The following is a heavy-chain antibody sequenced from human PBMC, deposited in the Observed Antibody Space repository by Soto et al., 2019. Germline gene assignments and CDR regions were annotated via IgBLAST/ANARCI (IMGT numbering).Heavy chain of an antibody. J-gene: IGHJ5*02. CDR2: IYYTGIT. V-gene: IGHV4-59*08. CDR1: YASINNYH. D-gene: IGHD6-13*01. CDR3: ARLSSSWHNWFDP. Sequence: SETLSLTCTVSYASINNYHWTWIRQPPGKGLEWIAYIYYTGITNFNPSLKSRVTISMDTSKNQFSLKLRSVTAADTAVYYCARLSSSWHNWFDPWGQGTLVTVSS.